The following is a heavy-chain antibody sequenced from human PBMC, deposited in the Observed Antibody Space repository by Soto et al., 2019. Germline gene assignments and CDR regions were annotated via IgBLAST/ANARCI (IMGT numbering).Heavy chain of an antibody. Sequence: SVKVSCKASGFTFTSSAVQWVRQARGQRLEWIGWIVVGSGNTNYARKFQERVTITRDMSTSTAYMELSSLRSEDTAVYYCAAGAGLGNYYGMDVWGQGTTVTVSS. CDR3: AAGAGLGNYYGMDV. CDR1: GFTFTSSA. J-gene: IGHJ6*02. V-gene: IGHV1-58*01. CDR2: IVVGSGNT. D-gene: IGHD6-13*01.